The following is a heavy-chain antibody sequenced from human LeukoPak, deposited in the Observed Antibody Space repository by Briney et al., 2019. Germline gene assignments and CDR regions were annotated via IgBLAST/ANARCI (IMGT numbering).Heavy chain of an antibody. V-gene: IGHV4-4*07. CDR1: GGSISSYY. Sequence: PSETLSLTCTVSGGSISSYYWSWIRQPAGKGLEWIGRIYTSGSTNYNPSLKSRVTMSVDTSKNQFSLKLSSVTAADTAVYYCARDSVGYCSRTSCGSYYYYYMDVWGKGTTVTVSS. CDR2: IYTSGST. CDR3: ARDSVGYCSRTSCGSYYYYYMDV. D-gene: IGHD2-2*01. J-gene: IGHJ6*03.